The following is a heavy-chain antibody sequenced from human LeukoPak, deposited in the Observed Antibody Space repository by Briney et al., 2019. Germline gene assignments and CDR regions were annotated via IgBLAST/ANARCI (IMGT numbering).Heavy chain of an antibody. CDR3: ACLMVYGWYFDL. V-gene: IGHV4-38-2*02. J-gene: IGHJ2*01. Sequence: SETLSLXCTVSGYSISSGYYWGWIRQPPGRGLEWMGSIYHSGSTYYNQSLKSRVTISVDTSKNQFSLKLSSLTAADTAVYYCACLMVYGWYFDLWGRGTLVTVSS. D-gene: IGHD2-8*01. CDR1: GYSISSGYY. CDR2: IYHSGST.